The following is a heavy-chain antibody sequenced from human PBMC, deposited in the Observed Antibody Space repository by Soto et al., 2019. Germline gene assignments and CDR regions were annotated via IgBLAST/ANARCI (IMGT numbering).Heavy chain of an antibody. J-gene: IGHJ5*02. D-gene: IGHD3-10*01. V-gene: IGHV1-18*04. CDR1: GYTFTSYG. CDR2: ISAYNGNT. Sequence: GSVKVCFKASGYTFTSYGISLVRQAPGQGLEWMGWISAYNGNTNYAQKLQGRVTMTTDTSTSTAYMEPRSLRSDDTAVYYCARDRGGWFDPWGQGTLVTVSS. CDR3: ARDRGGWFDP.